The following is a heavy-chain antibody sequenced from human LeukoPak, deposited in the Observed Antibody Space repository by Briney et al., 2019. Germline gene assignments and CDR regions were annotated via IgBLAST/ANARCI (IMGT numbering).Heavy chain of an antibody. V-gene: IGHV3-21*01. D-gene: IGHD2-8*02. Sequence: GGSLRLSCAASGFTFSSYSMNWVRQAPGKGLEWVSSISSSSSYIYYADSVKGRFTIPRDNAKNSLYLQMTSLRAKDTAVSYCARDGAGGTFDYWGQGTLVTVSS. J-gene: IGHJ4*02. CDR3: ARDGAGGTFDY. CDR2: ISSSSSYI. CDR1: GFTFSSYS.